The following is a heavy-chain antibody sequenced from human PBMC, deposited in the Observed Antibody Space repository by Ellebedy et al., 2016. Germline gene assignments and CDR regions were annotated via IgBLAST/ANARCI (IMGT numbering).Heavy chain of an antibody. J-gene: IGHJ4*02. CDR1: GFTFSNYG. CDR2: ISHDGSNK. CDR3: ATLKARFLEWLAPTVDY. V-gene: IGHV3-30*03. D-gene: IGHD3-3*01. Sequence: GESLKISXAASGFTFSNYGIHWVRQAPGKGLEWVAVISHDGSNKYYADSVKGRFTISRDNSKNTLYLQMNSLRAEDTAVYYCATLKARFLEWLAPTVDYWGQGTLVTVSS.